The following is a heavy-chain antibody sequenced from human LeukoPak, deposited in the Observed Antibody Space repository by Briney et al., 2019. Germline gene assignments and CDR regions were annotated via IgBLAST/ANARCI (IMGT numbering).Heavy chain of an antibody. CDR3: AREHDYGDYINPGNNWFDP. CDR2: IIPIFGTA. CDR1: GGTFSSYA. D-gene: IGHD4-17*01. V-gene: IGHV1-69*13. J-gene: IGHJ5*02. Sequence: SVKVSCKASGGTFSSYAISWVRQAPGQGLEWMGGIIPIFGTANYAQKFQGRVTITADESTSTAYMELSSLRSEDTAVYYCAREHDYGDYINPGNNWFDPWGQGTLVTVSS.